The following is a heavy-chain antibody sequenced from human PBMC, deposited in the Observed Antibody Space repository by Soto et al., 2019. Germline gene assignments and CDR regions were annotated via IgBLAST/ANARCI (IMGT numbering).Heavy chain of an antibody. V-gene: IGHV1-69*13. CDR1: GGTFSSYA. D-gene: IGHD6-13*01. Sequence: GASVKVSCKASGGTFSSYAISWVRQAPGQGLEWMGGIIPILGTANYAQKFQGRVTITADESTSTAYMELSSLRSEDTAVYYCARVPSSSYHYFDYWGQGTLVTVSS. CDR2: IIPILGTA. J-gene: IGHJ4*02. CDR3: ARVPSSSYHYFDY.